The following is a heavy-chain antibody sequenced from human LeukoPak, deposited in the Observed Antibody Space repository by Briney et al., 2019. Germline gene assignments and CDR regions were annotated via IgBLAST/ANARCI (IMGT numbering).Heavy chain of an antibody. D-gene: IGHD3-10*01. CDR2: INPSGGST. V-gene: IGHV1-46*01. CDR3: ARETVLLWSPSQYYYYYGMDV. CDR1: GYTLTSYY. J-gene: IGHJ6*02. Sequence: ASVKVSCKASGYTLTSYYMHWVRQAPGQGLEWMGIINPSGGSTSYAQKFQGRVTMTRDTSTSTVYMELSSLRSEDTAVYYCARETVLLWSPSQYYYYYGMDVWGQGTTVTVSS.